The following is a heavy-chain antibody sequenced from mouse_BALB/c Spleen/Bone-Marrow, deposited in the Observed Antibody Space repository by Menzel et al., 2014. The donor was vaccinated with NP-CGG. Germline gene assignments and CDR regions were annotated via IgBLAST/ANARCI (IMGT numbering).Heavy chain of an antibody. CDR3: GRSRAMDN. J-gene: IGHJ4*01. CDR2: INPNSGDT. Sequence: SGPELVEPGASVKMSCKASGYTFTDYYMKWVKQRHGMSLEWIGDINPNSGDTLYNQKFKGKATLTVDKSSSTAYMQLNSLTSEDSAVYYCGRSRAMDNWGRGTSVTVSS. V-gene: IGHV1-26*01. CDR1: GYTFTDYY.